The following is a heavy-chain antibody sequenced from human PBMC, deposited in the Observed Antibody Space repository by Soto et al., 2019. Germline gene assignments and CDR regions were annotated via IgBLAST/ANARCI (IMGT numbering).Heavy chain of an antibody. CDR2: INQDGGGT. Sequence: GGSLSLSCVASGFTFISSFMGWVRQAPGKGLEWVANINQDGGGTYYVDSVEGRFTISRDNAKDSLYLQMNSLRAEDTAVYYCARYFRGSGRYFFDYWGQGTLVTVSS. J-gene: IGHJ4*02. V-gene: IGHV3-7*03. CDR1: GFTFISSF. CDR3: ARYFRGSGRYFFDY. D-gene: IGHD6-19*01.